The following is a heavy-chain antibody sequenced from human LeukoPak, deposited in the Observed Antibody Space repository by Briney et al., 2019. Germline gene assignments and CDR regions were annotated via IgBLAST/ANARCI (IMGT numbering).Heavy chain of an antibody. D-gene: IGHD6-13*01. CDR1: GFTFSSYS. CDR3: AKGVGQQLVRD. CDR2: ISSSSSYI. J-gene: IGHJ4*02. Sequence: GGSLRLSCAASGFTFSSYSMNWVRQAPGKGLEWVSSISSSSSYIYYADSVKGRFTISRDNAKNSLYLQMNSLRAEDTALYYCAKGVGQQLVRDWGQGTLVTVSS. V-gene: IGHV3-21*04.